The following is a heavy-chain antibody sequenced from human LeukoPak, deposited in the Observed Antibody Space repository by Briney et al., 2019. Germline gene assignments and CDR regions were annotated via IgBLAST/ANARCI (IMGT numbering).Heavy chain of an antibody. D-gene: IGHD6-13*01. CDR2: MNPNSGNT. CDR3: ARGSSSWYPGDY. J-gene: IGHJ4*02. Sequence: GASVKVSCKASGYTFTSYDINWVRQATGQGLEWMGWMNPNSGNTGYAQKFQGRVTTTRNTSISTAYMELSSLRSEDTAVYYCARGSSSWYPGDYWGQGTLVTVSS. V-gene: IGHV1-8*01. CDR1: GYTFTSYD.